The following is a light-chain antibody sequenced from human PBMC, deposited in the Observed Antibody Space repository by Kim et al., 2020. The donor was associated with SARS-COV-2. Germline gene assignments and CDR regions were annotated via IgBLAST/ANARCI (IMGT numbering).Light chain of an antibody. V-gene: IGLV3-1*01. CDR3: QAWDSSTFWV. Sequence: VAPGQTASIPCSGDKLGDKYACWYQQKPGQSPVLVIYQDSQRPSGIPERFSGSNSGNTATLTISGTQAMDEADYYCQAWDSSTFWVFGGGTQLTVL. J-gene: IGLJ3*02. CDR2: QDS. CDR1: KLGDKY.